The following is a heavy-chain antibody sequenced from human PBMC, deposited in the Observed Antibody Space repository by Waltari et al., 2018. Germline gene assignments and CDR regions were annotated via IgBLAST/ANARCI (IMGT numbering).Heavy chain of an antibody. CDR3: AGLSGYGDYENDY. J-gene: IGHJ4*02. V-gene: IGHV3-48*01. CDR2: ISSSSSTI. D-gene: IGHD4-17*01. Sequence: EVQLVESGGGLVQPGGSLRLSCAASGFTFSSYSMNWVRQAPGKGLDWVSYISSSSSTIYYADSVKGRFTISRDNAKNTLYLQMNSLRAEDTAVYYCAGLSGYGDYENDYWGQGTLVTVSS. CDR1: GFTFSSYS.